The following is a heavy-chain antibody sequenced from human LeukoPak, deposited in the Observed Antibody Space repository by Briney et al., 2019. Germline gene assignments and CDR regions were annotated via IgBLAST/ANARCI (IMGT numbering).Heavy chain of an antibody. Sequence: GESLRLSCAASGFTFSTYWMNWVRQAPGKGLEWVANIKQDGSEKYYVDSVKGRFTISRDNAKNSLYLQMNSLRAEDTAVYYCARGRRNIEGVMWFDPWGQGTLVTVSS. CDR3: ARGRRNIEGVMWFDP. CDR1: GFTFSTYW. CDR2: IKQDGSEK. D-gene: IGHD3-16*01. V-gene: IGHV3-7*03. J-gene: IGHJ5*02.